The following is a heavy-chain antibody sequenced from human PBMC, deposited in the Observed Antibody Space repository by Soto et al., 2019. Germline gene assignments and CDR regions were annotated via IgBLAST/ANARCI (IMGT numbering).Heavy chain of an antibody. J-gene: IGHJ4*02. V-gene: IGHV3-21*06. CDR3: ARESEDLTSNFDY. CDR2: ISSTTHYI. CDR1: GFTFTRYS. Sequence: GGPLRLSCAASGFTFTRYSMNWVRQAPGKGLEWVSSISSTTHYIYYADSMRGRFTISRDNAKNAVYLEMNSLRAEDTAVYYCARESEDLTSNFDYWGQGTLVTVSS.